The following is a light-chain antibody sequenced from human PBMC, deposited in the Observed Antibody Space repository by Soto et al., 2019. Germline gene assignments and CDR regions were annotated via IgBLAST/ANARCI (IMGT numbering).Light chain of an antibody. CDR3: ASWDDSLNGYV. V-gene: IGLV1-44*01. Sequence: QFVLTQPPSASGTPGQRVTISCSGSSSNIGFNTVTWYQHLPRTAPKLLIYSNDQRPSGVPDRLSGSKSGTSASLAISGLQSEDEADYYCASWDDSLNGYVFGTGTKVTVL. CDR2: SND. J-gene: IGLJ1*01. CDR1: SSNIGFNT.